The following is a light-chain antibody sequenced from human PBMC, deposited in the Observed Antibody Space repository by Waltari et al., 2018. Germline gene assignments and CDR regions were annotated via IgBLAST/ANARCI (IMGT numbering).Light chain of an antibody. J-gene: IGKJ1*01. CDR2: KAS. CDR1: QSISDW. CDR3: QHYDGFPWT. V-gene: IGKV1-5*03. Sequence: DIQMTQSPSTLSASVVDRVTITCRASQSISDWLAWYQQKPGKAPKLLIYKASDLESGVPSRFSGSGSGTEFTLTISSLQPDDFATYYCQHYDGFPWTFGQGTEVESK.